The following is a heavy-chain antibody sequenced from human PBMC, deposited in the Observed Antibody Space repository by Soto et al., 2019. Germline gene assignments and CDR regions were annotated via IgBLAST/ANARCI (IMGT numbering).Heavy chain of an antibody. J-gene: IGHJ4*02. D-gene: IGHD1-26*01. Sequence: ASVKASCKAAGYTLCSDGISWGRQAPGQGLERVGWISAYDGDTNYAQRFQGRVTMTTSTSAAYMELRSLRSHDTAVYYCASTRPFHIGWEPSDFWGQGTLVNV. CDR3: ASTRPFHIGWEPSDF. CDR2: ISAYDGDT. V-gene: IGHV1-18*01. CDR1: GYTLCSDG.